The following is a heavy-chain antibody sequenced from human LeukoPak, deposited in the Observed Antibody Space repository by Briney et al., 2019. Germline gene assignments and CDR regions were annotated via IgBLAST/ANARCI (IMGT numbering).Heavy chain of an antibody. J-gene: IGHJ4*02. D-gene: IGHD3-22*01. V-gene: IGHV1-69*13. CDR3: ARALRDYDSSGYYRI. CDR1: GGTFSSYA. Sequence: SVKVSCKASGGTFSSYAISWMRQAPGQGLEWMGGIIPIFGTANYAQKFQGRVTITADESTSTAYMELSSLRSEDTAVYYCARALRDYDSSGYYRIWGQGTLVTVSS. CDR2: IIPIFGTA.